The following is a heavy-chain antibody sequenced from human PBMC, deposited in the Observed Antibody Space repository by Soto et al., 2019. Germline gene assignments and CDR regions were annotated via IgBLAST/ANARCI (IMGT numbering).Heavy chain of an antibody. CDR3: ARGDCTGAYCYSWPFNYGVDV. CDR1: GFTFNTYG. Sequence: QVQLVESGGGVVQPGGSLRLSYTTSGFTFNTYGMYWVRQAPGKGLEWVAIIWYDGSNKYYGDSVKGRFTISRDNSKNTLYLQMNSLRAEDTALYYCARGDCTGAYCYSWPFNYGVDVWGQGTTVTVSS. CDR2: IWYDGSNK. V-gene: IGHV3-33*08. J-gene: IGHJ6*02. D-gene: IGHD2-15*01.